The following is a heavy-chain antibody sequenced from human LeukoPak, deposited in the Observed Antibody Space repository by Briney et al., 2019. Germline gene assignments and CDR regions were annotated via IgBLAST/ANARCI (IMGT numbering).Heavy chain of an antibody. CDR2: IYTSGST. V-gene: IGHV4-4*07. CDR3: ARDGELGNYDY. D-gene: IGHD7-27*01. Sequence: SETLSITCTVSGGSISIYYWSWILQPAWQGLEWIGRIYTSGSTNYNPSLKSRVTMSVDTSKYQFSLRLSSVTAADTAVYYCARDGELGNYDYWGQGTLVTVSS. CDR1: GGSISIYY. J-gene: IGHJ4*02.